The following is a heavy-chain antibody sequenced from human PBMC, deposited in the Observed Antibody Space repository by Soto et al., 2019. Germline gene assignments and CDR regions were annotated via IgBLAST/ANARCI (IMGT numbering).Heavy chain of an antibody. CDR2: INAGNGNT. J-gene: IGHJ3*02. CDR3: ARDYGDYYDGVFDI. V-gene: IGHV1-3*01. D-gene: IGHD3-22*01. CDR1: GYTFTTHA. Sequence: QVPLVQSGPEVKKPGAPVRVSCKTSGYTFTTHAMHWVRQAPGQRLEWMGWINAGNGNTKYSQQFQGRVTFTRDISASTVFMDLNSLRSEDTAVYYCARDYGDYYDGVFDIWGQGTMVIVSS.